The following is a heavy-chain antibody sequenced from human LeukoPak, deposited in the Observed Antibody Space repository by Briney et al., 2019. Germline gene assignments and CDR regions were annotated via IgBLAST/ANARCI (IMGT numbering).Heavy chain of an antibody. D-gene: IGHD3-22*01. CDR1: GGSISSYY. V-gene: IGHV4-34*01. CDR2: INHSGST. Sequence: SETLSLTCTVSGGSISSYYWSWIRQPPGKGLEWIGEINHSGSTNYNPSLKSRVTISVDTSKNQFSLKLSSVTAADTAVYYCAKTGYYYPFDYWGQGTLVTVSS. J-gene: IGHJ4*02. CDR3: AKTGYYYPFDY.